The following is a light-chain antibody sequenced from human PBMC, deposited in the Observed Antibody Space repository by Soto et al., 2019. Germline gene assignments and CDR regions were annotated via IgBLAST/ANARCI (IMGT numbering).Light chain of an antibody. CDR3: QQRSNWPSIT. Sequence: EIVMTQSPATLSLSPGERATLSCRASQSVGKYLVWYQQKPGQAPRLLIYDASNRATGIPARFSGSGSGTDFTLTISSLEPEDFAVYYCQQRSNWPSITFGQGTRLENK. CDR2: DAS. V-gene: IGKV3-11*01. CDR1: QSVGKY. J-gene: IGKJ5*01.